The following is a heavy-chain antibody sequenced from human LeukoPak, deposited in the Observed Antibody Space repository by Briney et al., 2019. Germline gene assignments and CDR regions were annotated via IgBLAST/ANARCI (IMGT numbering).Heavy chain of an antibody. Sequence: PSETLSLTCTVSGGSISSGGYYWSWIRQHPGKGLEWIGYIYYSGSTYYNPSLKSRVTISVDTSKNQFSLKLSSVTAADTAVYYCARSTMIGLYAFDIWGQGTMVTVSS. CDR3: ARSTMIGLYAFDI. CDR2: IYYSGST. J-gene: IGHJ3*02. D-gene: IGHD3-22*01. V-gene: IGHV4-31*03. CDR1: GGSISSGGYY.